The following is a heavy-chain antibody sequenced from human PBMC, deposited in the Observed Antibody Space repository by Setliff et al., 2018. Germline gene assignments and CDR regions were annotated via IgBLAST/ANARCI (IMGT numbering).Heavy chain of an antibody. CDR2: AFSGDSDT. V-gene: IGHV5-51*01. J-gene: IGHJ3*02. D-gene: IGHD6-25*01. CDR1: GYRFTTYW. CDR3: ARLGAPASHDAFDI. Sequence: GESLKISCQGSGYRFTTYWIGWVRQMPGKGLEWMGIAFSGDSDTRYSPSFQGQVTMSADKSINPAYLQWSSLKASDTAMYYCARLGAPASHDAFDIWGQGTMVTVSS.